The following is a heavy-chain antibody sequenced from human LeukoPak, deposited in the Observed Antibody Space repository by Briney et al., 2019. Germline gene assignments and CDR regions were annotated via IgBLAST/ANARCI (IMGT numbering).Heavy chain of an antibody. CDR1: GFTFSSYV. CDR2: ISGSGGST. V-gene: IGHV3-23*01. D-gene: IGHD1-26*01. Sequence: GGSLRLSCAASGFTFSSYVITWVRQAPGKGLEWVSTISGSGGSTYYADSVKGRFTISRDNSKNTLYLQMNTLRAEDTAVYYCAKAVGARKSDAFDIWGQGTTVTVSS. J-gene: IGHJ3*02. CDR3: AKAVGARKSDAFDI.